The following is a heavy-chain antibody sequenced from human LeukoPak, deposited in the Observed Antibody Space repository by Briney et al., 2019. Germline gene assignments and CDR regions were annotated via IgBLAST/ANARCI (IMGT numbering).Heavy chain of an antibody. Sequence: PGGSLRLSCAASGFTFSSYEMNWVRQAPGKGLEWVSYISSSGSTIYYADSVKGRFTISRDNAKNSLYLQMNSLRAEDTAVYYCATAWPPYGSGSINYYYYYMDVWGKGTTVTISS. V-gene: IGHV3-48*03. CDR3: ATAWPPYGSGSINYYYYYMDV. D-gene: IGHD3-10*01. CDR1: GFTFSSYE. CDR2: ISSSGSTI. J-gene: IGHJ6*03.